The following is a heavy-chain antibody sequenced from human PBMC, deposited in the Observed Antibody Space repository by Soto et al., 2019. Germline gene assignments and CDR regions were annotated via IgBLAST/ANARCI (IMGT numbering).Heavy chain of an antibody. J-gene: IGHJ6*03. CDR2: INHSGST. Sequence: SETLSLTCAVYGGSFSGYYWSWIRQPPGKGLEWIGEINHSGSTNYNPSLKSRVTISVDTSKNQFSLKLSSVTAADTAVYYCARAVRIAVAGTPYYYYYYMDVWGKGTTVTVSS. CDR3: ARAVRIAVAGTPYYYYYYMDV. CDR1: GGSFSGYY. V-gene: IGHV4-34*01. D-gene: IGHD6-19*01.